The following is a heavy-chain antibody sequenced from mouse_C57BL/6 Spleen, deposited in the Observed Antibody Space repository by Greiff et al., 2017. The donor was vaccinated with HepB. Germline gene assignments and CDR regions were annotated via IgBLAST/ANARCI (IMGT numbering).Heavy chain of an antibody. CDR3: ARSSGWYFDV. CDR2: IRNKANGYTT. D-gene: IGHD1-3*01. Sequence: EVQLVESGGGLVQPGGSLSLSCAASGFTFTDYYMNWVRQPPGKALEWLGFIRNKANGYTTEYSASVKGRFTISRDNSQSILYLQMNALRAEDSATYYCARSSGWYFDVWGTGTTVTVSS. CDR1: GFTFTDYY. V-gene: IGHV7-3*01. J-gene: IGHJ1*03.